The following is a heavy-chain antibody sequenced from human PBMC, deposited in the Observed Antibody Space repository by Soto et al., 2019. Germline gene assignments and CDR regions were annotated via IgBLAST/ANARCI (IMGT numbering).Heavy chain of an antibody. J-gene: IGHJ4*02. V-gene: IGHV3-48*02. CDR2: ISSSSSTI. Sequence: GGSLRLSCAASGFTFSSYSMNWVRQAPGKGLEWVSYISSSSSTIYYADSVKGRFTISRDNAKNSLYLQMNSLRDEDTAVYYCAATEVSSGYSVPGIFDYWGQGTLVTVSS. D-gene: IGHD3-22*01. CDR3: AATEVSSGYSVPGIFDY. CDR1: GFTFSSYS.